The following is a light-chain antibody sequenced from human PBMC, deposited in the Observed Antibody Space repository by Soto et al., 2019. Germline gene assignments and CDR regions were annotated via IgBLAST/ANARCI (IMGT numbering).Light chain of an antibody. CDR1: QSVTSSC. CDR2: TTS. CDR3: QQCGGSPLFS. V-gene: IGKV3-20*01. Sequence: EIVLTQSPATLSLSPGERATLSCTASQSVTSSCLAWYQRKPGQAPRLLSHTTSTSATDIPDRFSGSGSGTDFTLTISRLQPEDFAVYYCQQCGGSPLFSFGPGTRVDI. J-gene: IGKJ3*01.